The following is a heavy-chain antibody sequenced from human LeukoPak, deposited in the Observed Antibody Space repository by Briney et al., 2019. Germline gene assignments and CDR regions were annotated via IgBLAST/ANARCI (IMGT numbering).Heavy chain of an antibody. D-gene: IGHD3-10*01. J-gene: IGHJ6*02. CDR2: ISGSGGST. V-gene: IGHV3-23*01. CDR3: AKDRSGTMVRGVIPTTSGMDV. CDR1: GFTFSSYA. Sequence: GGSLRLSCAASGFTFSSYAMSWVRQAPGKGLEWVSAISGSGGSTYYADSVKGRFTISRDNSKNTLYLQMNSLRAEDTAVYYCAKDRSGTMVRGVIPTTSGMDVWGQGTTVTVSS.